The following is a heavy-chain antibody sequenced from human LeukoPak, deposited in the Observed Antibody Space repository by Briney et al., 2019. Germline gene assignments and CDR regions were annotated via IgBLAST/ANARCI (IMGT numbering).Heavy chain of an antibody. CDR1: GYTFTGYY. CDR2: INPNSGGT. V-gene: IGHV1-2*02. CDR3: ASQGPSGSYYDLDY. D-gene: IGHD1-26*01. Sequence: GASVKVSCKASGYTFTGYYMHWVRQAPGQGLEWMGWINPNSGGTTYAQKFQGRVTMTRDTSISTAYMELSRLRSDDTAVYYCASQGPSGSYYDLDYWGQGTLVTVSS. J-gene: IGHJ4*02.